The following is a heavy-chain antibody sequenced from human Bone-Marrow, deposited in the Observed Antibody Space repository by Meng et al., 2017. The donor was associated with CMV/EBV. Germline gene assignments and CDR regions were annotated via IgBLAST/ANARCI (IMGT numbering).Heavy chain of an antibody. CDR2: IIPIFGTA. V-gene: IGHV1-69*05. D-gene: IGHD3-3*01. CDR3: ARGRDDFWSGYYAGGPHGMDV. CDR1: GGTFSSYA. Sequence: SVKVSCKASGGTFSSYAISWVRQAPGQRLEWMGGIIPIFGTANYAQKFQGRVTITTDESTSTAYMELSSLRSEDTAVYYCARGRDDFWSGYYAGGPHGMDVWGQGTTVTVSS. J-gene: IGHJ6*02.